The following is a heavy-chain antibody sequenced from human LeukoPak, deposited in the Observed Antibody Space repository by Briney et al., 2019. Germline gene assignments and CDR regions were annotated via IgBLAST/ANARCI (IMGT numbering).Heavy chain of an antibody. V-gene: IGHV1-46*01. CDR2: INPSGGST. Sequence: GASVKVSCKASGYTFTSYYVRWVRQAPGQGRACMGIINPSGGSTTYVQKFQGRLTMTRDTSTTTVYMELSSLRSEDSAVYYCARVRFSTGWYIAFDIWGQGTMVTVSS. J-gene: IGHJ3*02. CDR1: GYTFTSYY. D-gene: IGHD6-19*01. CDR3: ARVRFSTGWYIAFDI.